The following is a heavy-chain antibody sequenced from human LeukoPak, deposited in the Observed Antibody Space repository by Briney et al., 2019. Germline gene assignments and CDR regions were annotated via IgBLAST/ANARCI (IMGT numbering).Heavy chain of an antibody. V-gene: IGHV4-34*01. J-gene: IGHJ4*02. CDR2: INHSGST. D-gene: IGHD6-13*01. Sequence: SETLSLTCAVYGGSFSGYYWSWIRQPPGKGLEWIGEINHSGSTNYNPSLKSRVTISVDTSKNQFSLKLSSVTAADTAVYYCARGLKAAAAWGQGTLVTVS. CDR1: GGSFSGYY. CDR3: ARGLKAAAA.